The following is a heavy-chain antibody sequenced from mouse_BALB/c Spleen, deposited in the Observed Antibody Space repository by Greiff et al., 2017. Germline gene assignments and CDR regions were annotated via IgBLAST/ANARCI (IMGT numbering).Heavy chain of an antibody. V-gene: IGHV5-6-5*01. J-gene: IGHJ2*01. CDR3: ARGKSSYDY. CDR2: ISSGGGT. Sequence: EVMLVESGGGLVKPGGSLKLSCAASGFTFSSYAMSWVRQTPEKRLEWVASISSGGGTYYPDSVKGRFTISRDNARNILYLHMSSLRSEDTAMYYCARGKSSYDYWGQGTTLTVSS. D-gene: IGHD1-1*01. CDR1: GFTFSSYA.